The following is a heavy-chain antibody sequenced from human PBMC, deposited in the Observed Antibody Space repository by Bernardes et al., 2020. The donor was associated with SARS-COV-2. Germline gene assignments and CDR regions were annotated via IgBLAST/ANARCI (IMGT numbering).Heavy chain of an antibody. J-gene: IGHJ6*02. D-gene: IGHD4-17*01. Sequence: GGSLRLSCTASGFTFSTSGMHWVRQAPGKGLEWVGVIWYDGSNKYYAEAVKGRFSISRDNFKNTMHLQISSLRVEDTAVYYCARGYGGNYYYGMDVWGQGTTVTVSS. CDR1: GFTFSTSG. CDR2: IWYDGSNK. V-gene: IGHV3-33*01. CDR3: ARGYGGNYYYGMDV.